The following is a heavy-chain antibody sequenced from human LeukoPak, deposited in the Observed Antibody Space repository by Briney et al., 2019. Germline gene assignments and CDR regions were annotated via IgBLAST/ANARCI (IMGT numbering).Heavy chain of an antibody. J-gene: IGHJ1*01. CDR1: GFTFSRYA. CDR2: ITSNGGTT. CDR3: AYSSGYYH. D-gene: IGHD3-22*01. V-gene: IGHV3-64D*06. Sequence: AGRSLRLSCSASGFTFSRYAMHWVRQPPGKGLEYVSAITSNGGTTYYADSVKGRFTISRDNSKNTLYLHMSTLRPEDTAVCYCAYSSGYYHWGQGALVTVSS.